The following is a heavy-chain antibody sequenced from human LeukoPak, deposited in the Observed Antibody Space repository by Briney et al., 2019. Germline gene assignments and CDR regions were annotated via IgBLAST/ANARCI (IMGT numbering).Heavy chain of an antibody. D-gene: IGHD2-15*01. CDR2: MNPNSGNT. J-gene: IGHJ6*03. Sequence: GASVKVSCKASGYTFTSYDINWVRQATGQGLEWMGWMNPNSGNTGYAQKFQGRVTMTRNTSISTAYMELSSLRSEDTAVYYCARSASRYCSGGSCYFYYMDVWGKGTTVIVSS. CDR3: ARSASRYCSGGSCYFYYMDV. CDR1: GYTFTSYD. V-gene: IGHV1-8*01.